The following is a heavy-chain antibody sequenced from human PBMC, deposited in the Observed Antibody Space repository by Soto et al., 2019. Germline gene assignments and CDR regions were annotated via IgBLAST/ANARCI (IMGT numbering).Heavy chain of an antibody. CDR2: TAYNGNT. CDR3: ARDMHAGVTHYFDP. V-gene: IGHV4-59*02. J-gene: IGHJ5*02. CDR1: GASVTSYH. Sequence: ATLSLTCVVSGASVTSYHWCWIRHFPGQGLGWMAYTAYNGNTSYNPSLTSRVTISIDTTKIQLSLKLTAMTAADTAVYYCARDMHAGVTHYFDPWGQGTLVTVSS. D-gene: IGHD1-26*01.